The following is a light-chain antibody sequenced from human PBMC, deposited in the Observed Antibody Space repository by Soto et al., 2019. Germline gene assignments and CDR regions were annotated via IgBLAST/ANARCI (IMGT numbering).Light chain of an antibody. CDR1: EGMPNY. CDR3: QQYESQPFT. CDR2: DAS. Sequence: DVQMTQSPSSLSASVGGSAIITCQANEGMPNYLNWFQQKRGKAPRLLISDASHLEKGVPSRFSGTRSGTDFVLAIRSLQAEDVATYYCQQYESQPFTFGGGTKV. V-gene: IGKV1-33*01. J-gene: IGKJ4*01.